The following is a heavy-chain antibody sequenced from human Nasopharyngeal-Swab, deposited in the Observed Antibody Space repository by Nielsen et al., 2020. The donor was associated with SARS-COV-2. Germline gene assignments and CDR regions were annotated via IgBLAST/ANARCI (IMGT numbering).Heavy chain of an antibody. CDR1: EFTISSYW. J-gene: IGHJ4*02. V-gene: IGHV3-74*01. CDR3: ARASSFYSNYFGY. D-gene: IGHD4-11*01. CDR2: INSDGSST. Sequence: GASLNISCAASEFTISSYWMHLVRQAPGKGLVWVSRINSDGSSTSYADSVKGRVTISRDNAKNTLYLQMNSLRAEDTAVYYCARASSFYSNYFGYWGQGTLVTVSS.